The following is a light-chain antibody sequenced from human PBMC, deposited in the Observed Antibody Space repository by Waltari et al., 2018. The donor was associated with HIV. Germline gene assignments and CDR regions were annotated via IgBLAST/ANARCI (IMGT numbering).Light chain of an antibody. CDR1: SSDVGSTQS. V-gene: IGLV2-23*02. J-gene: IGLJ2*01. CDR3: CSYAGTVTYLV. Sequence: QSTLTQPASVSGSPGQPVTITCNGSSSDVGSTQSVSWYQRHPGKGPRLIIYNVNSRPSGVSSRFSGSKSGNTASLTISGLQTDDEAEYICCSYAGTVTYLVFGGGTKLTVL. CDR2: NVN.